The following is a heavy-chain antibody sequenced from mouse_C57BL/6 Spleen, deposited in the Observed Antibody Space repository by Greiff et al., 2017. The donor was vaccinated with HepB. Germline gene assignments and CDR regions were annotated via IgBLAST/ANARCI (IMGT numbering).Heavy chain of an antibody. Sequence: EVMLVESGPGLAKPSQTLSLTCSVPGYSITSDYWNWLRKFPGNKLEYMGYISYSGSTYYNPSLKSRISITRDTSKNQYYLQLKSVTTEDTATYYCARYISSRGNYYAMDYWGQGTSVTVSS. CDR2: ISYSGST. CDR3: ARYISSRGNYYAMDY. D-gene: IGHD1-1*01. CDR1: GYSITSDY. V-gene: IGHV3-8*01. J-gene: IGHJ4*01.